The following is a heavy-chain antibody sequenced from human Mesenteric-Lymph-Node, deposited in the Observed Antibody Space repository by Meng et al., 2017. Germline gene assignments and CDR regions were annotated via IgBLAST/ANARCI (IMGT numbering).Heavy chain of an antibody. V-gene: IGHV5-51*01. D-gene: IGHD2-21*02. CDR3: ARGDTLSQSRFLDCYVVN. CDR2: IYPDNSET. Sequence: GESLKISCKASGYIFTNHWIGWVRQVPGKGLEWLGIIYPDNSETRISPSFRGQVTISADKSITTAYLQRSSLKASDTAIYYCARGDTLSQSRFLDCYVVNWGQGALVTVSS. CDR1: GYIFTNHW. J-gene: IGHJ4*02.